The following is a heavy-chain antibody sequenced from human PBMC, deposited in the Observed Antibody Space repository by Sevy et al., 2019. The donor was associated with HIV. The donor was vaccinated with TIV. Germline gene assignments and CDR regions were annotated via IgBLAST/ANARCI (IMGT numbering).Heavy chain of an antibody. J-gene: IGHJ6*02. CDR1: GYTLTELS. V-gene: IGHV1-24*01. Sequence: ASVKVSCKVSGYTLTELSMHWVQQAPGKGLEWMGGCDPEDGETIYAQKFQGRVTMTEDTSTDTAYMELSSLRSEDTAVYYCATGLVSSGWYYYYYGMDVWGQRTTVTVSS. D-gene: IGHD6-19*01. CDR3: ATGLVSSGWYYYYYGMDV. CDR2: CDPEDGET.